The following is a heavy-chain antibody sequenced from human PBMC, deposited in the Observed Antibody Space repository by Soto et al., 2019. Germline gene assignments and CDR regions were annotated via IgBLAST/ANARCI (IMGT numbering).Heavy chain of an antibody. CDR3: ANKGQPPYYYYGLDV. CDR1: GYTFSRYG. Sequence: QGQLVQSGGEVKKSGASVKVSCKASGYTFSRYGISWVRQAPGQGLEWMGWISGYNGDTNYAQKFQGRVTMTIDTSTTTAYMELRSLTSDDTAVYYCANKGQPPYYYYGLDVWGQGTTVTVSS. J-gene: IGHJ6*02. CDR2: ISGYNGDT. V-gene: IGHV1-18*01.